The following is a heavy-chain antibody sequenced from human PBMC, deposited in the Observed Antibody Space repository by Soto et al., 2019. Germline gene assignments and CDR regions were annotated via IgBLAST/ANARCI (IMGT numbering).Heavy chain of an antibody. D-gene: IGHD5-18*01. CDR2: TGGSGGVT. Sequence: EVQLLESGGGLVQPGGSLRLSCAGSGFMFSTYAMSWVRQAPGKGLEWVSGTGGSGGVTYYTDSVKGRFAVSRDISKNTLYLQMNSLRAGDTAVYYCAKGHPPDSYGYFSPEDDAFDIWGQGTMVTVSS. V-gene: IGHV3-23*01. CDR1: GFMFSTYA. J-gene: IGHJ3*02. CDR3: AKGHPPDSYGYFSPEDDAFDI.